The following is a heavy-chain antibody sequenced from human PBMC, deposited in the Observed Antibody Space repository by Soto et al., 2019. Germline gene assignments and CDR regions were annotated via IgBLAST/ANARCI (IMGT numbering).Heavy chain of an antibody. Sequence: PGGSLRLSCAASGFTFSSYAMSWVRQAPGKGLEWVSTISGSDGRTYSTDSVKGRFTTSRDNSRNTAYLQMNSLRVEDTAVYYCAKGVSQYTPLALFDYWGRGTLVTVPQ. CDR1: GFTFSSYA. D-gene: IGHD5-18*01. J-gene: IGHJ4*02. CDR2: ISGSDGRT. V-gene: IGHV3-23*01. CDR3: AKGVSQYTPLALFDY.